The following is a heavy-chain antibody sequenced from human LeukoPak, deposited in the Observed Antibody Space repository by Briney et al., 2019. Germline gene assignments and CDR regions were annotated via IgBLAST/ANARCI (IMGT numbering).Heavy chain of an antibody. CDR3: ARGGYNHAFDI. Sequence: GGSLRLSCAASGFTFSNYWIHWVRQPPGKGLVWVSRINNDGGGTIYADSVRGRFTISRDNAKNTLYLQMNSLGAEDTAVYYCARGGYNHAFDIWGQGTVVTVSS. CDR2: INNDGGGT. D-gene: IGHD5-24*01. V-gene: IGHV3-74*01. J-gene: IGHJ3*02. CDR1: GFTFSNYW.